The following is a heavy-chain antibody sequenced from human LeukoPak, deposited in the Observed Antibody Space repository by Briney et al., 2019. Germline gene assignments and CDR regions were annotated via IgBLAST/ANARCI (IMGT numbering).Heavy chain of an antibody. CDR2: ISAYNGNT. V-gene: IGHV1-18*01. D-gene: IGHD4-17*01. CDR3: ARVTGDYTMYAFDI. CDR1: GGTFSSYA. Sequence: ASVKVSCKASGGTFSSYAISWVRQAPGQGLEWMGWISAYNGNTNYAQKLQGRVTMTTDTSTSTAYMELRSLRSDDTAVYYCARVTGDYTMYAFDIWGQGTMVTVSS. J-gene: IGHJ3*02.